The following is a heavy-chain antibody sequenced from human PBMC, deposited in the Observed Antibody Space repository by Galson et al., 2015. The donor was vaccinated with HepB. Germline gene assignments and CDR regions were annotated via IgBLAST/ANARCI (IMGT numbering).Heavy chain of an antibody. J-gene: IGHJ4*02. D-gene: IGHD3-9*01. CDR2: ISPAASET. CDR1: GYTFRPFW. CDR3: ARQAGFEIFACYYPFDY. Sequence: QSGAEVKKPGESLKISCKTSGYTFRPFWIGWVRQMPGKGLEWMGIISPAASETRYSPSFQGQVTFSVDQSLKTAYLQWTSLKASEPAMYYCARQAGFEIFACYYPFDYWGQGTLVTVSS. V-gene: IGHV5-51*01.